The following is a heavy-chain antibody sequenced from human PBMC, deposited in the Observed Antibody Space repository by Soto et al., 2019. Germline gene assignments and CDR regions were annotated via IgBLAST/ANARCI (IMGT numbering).Heavy chain of an antibody. V-gene: IGHV1-18*01. CDR1: GYTFTSYG. CDR3: ARDADYYYGSGSDNTFDP. Sequence: QVQLVQSGAEVKKPGASVKVYCKASGYTFTSYGISWVRQAPGQGLEWMGWISAYNGNTNYAQKLQGRVTMTTDTSTSTAYMELSSLRSDETAVYYCARDADYYYGSGSDNTFDPWGQGTLVTVSS. D-gene: IGHD3-10*01. J-gene: IGHJ5*02. CDR2: ISAYNGNT.